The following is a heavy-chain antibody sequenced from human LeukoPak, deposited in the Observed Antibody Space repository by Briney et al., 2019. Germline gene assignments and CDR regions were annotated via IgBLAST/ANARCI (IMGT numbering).Heavy chain of an antibody. V-gene: IGHV1-69*05. CDR1: GGTFSSYA. Sequence: GASVKASCKASGGTFSSYAISWVRQAPGQGLEWMGGIIPIFGTANYAQKFQGRVTITTDESTSTAYMELSSLRSEDTAVYYCARSARGSYYYYMDVWGKGTTVTVSS. J-gene: IGHJ6*03. CDR2: IIPIFGTA. CDR3: ARSARGSYYYYMDV. D-gene: IGHD3-16*01.